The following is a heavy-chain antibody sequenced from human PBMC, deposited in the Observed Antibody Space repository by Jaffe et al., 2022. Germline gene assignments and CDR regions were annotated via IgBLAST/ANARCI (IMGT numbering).Heavy chain of an antibody. D-gene: IGHD6-6*01. V-gene: IGHV3-30*02. CDR1: GFTFSSYG. CDR2: IRYDGSNK. CDR3: AILWGYSSSSGTNWFDP. J-gene: IGHJ5*02. Sequence: QVQLVESGGGVVQPGGSLRLSCAASGFTFSSYGMHWVRQAPGKGLEWVAFIRYDGSNKYYADSVKGRFTISRDNSKNTLYLQMNSLRAEDTAVYYCAILWGYSSSSGTNWFDPWGQGTLVTVSS.